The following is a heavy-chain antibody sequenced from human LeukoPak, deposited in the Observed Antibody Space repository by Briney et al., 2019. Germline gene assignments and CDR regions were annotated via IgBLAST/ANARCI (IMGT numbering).Heavy chain of an antibody. J-gene: IGHJ4*02. CDR2: TIPRFGTT. D-gene: IGHD3-3*01. Sequence: GASVKVSCKASGGTFSASPLSWVRQAPGRGLEWMGGTIPRFGTTHYAQKFQGRVSISADTSTRTLYLEVSSLRSEDTAIYYCGIWPGVATEDFWSGPLNYWGQGTLVTVSS. V-gene: IGHV1-69*06. CDR1: GGTFSASP. CDR3: GIWPGVATEDFWSGPLNY.